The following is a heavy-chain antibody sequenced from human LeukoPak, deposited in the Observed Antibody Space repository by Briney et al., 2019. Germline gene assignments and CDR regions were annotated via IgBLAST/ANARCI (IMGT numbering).Heavy chain of an antibody. V-gene: IGHV3-21*01. D-gene: IGHD6-19*01. J-gene: IGHJ6*02. CDR3: AKELGLAVAGRSSMDV. Sequence: GGSLRLSCAASGFTFSSYSMNWVRQTPGKGLEWVSSISSSSSYIYYADSVKGRFTISRDNAKNSLYLQMNSLRAEDTAVYYCAKELGLAVAGRSSMDVWGQGTTVTVSS. CDR2: ISSSSSYI. CDR1: GFTFSSYS.